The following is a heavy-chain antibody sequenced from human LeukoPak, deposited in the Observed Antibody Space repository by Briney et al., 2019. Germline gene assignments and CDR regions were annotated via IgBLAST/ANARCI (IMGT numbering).Heavy chain of an antibody. V-gene: IGHV1-18*01. CDR3: ASGNFQH. D-gene: IGHD2/OR15-2a*01. CDR1: GYTFTSYG. Sequence: ASVKVSCKASGYTFTSYGISWVRQAPGQGLEWMGWISAYNGNTNYAQKLQGRVTITRSTSLSTAYMDLSSLRSEDTAVYYCASGNFQHWGQGTLVTVSS. J-gene: IGHJ1*01. CDR2: ISAYNGNT.